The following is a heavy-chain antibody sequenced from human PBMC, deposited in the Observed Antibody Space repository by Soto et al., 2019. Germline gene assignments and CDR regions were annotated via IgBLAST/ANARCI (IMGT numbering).Heavy chain of an antibody. CDR3: ARETDTYYDFWSGYLYYYYGMDV. Sequence: GGSLRLSCAAPGFTFSSYWMSWVRQAPGKGLEWVANIKQDGSEKYYVDSVKGRFTISRDNAKNSLYLQMNSLRAEDTAVYYCARETDTYYDFWSGYLYYYYGMDVWGQGTTVTVSS. D-gene: IGHD3-3*01. CDR1: GFTFSSYW. J-gene: IGHJ6*02. V-gene: IGHV3-7*03. CDR2: IKQDGSEK.